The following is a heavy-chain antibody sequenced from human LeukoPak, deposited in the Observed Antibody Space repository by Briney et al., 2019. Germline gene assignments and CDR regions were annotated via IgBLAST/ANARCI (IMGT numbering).Heavy chain of an antibody. V-gene: IGHV1-69*13. CDR2: IIPIFGTA. J-gene: IGHJ6*03. CDR1: GGTFSSYA. D-gene: IGHD6-13*01. CDR3: VRDRESIAAAGTYYYYMDV. Sequence: GASVKVSCKASGGTFSSYAISWVRQAPGQGLEWMGGIIPIFGTANYAQKFQGRVTITADESTSTAYMELSSLRSEDTAVYYCVRDRESIAAAGTYYYYMDVWGKGTTVTISS.